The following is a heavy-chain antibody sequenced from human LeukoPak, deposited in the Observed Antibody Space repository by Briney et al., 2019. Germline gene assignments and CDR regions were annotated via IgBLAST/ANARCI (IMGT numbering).Heavy chain of an antibody. J-gene: IGHJ5*02. V-gene: IGHV3-53*01. CDR3: ARLYGSGKVNWFDP. CDR2: IYSGGST. CDR1: GFTFTTYW. Sequence: GESLRPSCAASGFTFTTYWMSWVRQAPGKGLEWVSVIYSGGSTYYADSVKGRFTISRDNSKNTLYLQMNSLRAEDTAVYYCARLYGSGKVNWFDPWGQGTLVTVSS. D-gene: IGHD3-10*01.